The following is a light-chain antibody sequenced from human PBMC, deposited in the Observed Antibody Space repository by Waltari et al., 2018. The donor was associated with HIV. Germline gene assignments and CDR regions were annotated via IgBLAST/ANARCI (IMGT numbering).Light chain of an antibody. J-gene: IGKJ1*01. CDR1: QSVFSTSNKKSY. Sequence: KSSQSVFSTSNKKSYLAWYQQRPGQTPNLLVYWATTRVSGVPARFSGSGSGTDFTLTINNLQAEDAAIYYCQQYYITPPTFGQGTKVEI. CDR2: WAT. CDR3: QQYYITPPT. V-gene: IGKV4-1*01.